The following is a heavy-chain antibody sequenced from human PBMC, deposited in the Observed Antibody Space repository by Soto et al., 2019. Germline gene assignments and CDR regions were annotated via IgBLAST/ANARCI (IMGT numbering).Heavy chain of an antibody. CDR2: IIPIFGTT. CDR3: ARDAIFGVVIRGIDYYYGMDV. D-gene: IGHD3-3*01. CDR1: GGTFSNYA. V-gene: IGHV1-69*01. J-gene: IGHJ6*02. Sequence: QVQLVQSGAEVKKPGSSVKVSCKASGGTFSNYAISWVRQAPGQGLEWMGGIIPIFGTTNYAQKFQGRVMITADESTSTAYMELSSLRSEDTAVYYCARDAIFGVVIRGIDYYYGMDVWGQGTTVTVSS.